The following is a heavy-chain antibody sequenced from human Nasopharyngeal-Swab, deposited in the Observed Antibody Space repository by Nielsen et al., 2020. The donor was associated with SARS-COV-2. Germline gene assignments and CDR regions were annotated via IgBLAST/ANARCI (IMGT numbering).Heavy chain of an antibody. CDR1: GINFGGYC. CDR3: TSLSAPVDY. CDR2: IDTTGKST. V-gene: IGHV3-74*01. Sequence: GESLKISCAASGINFGGYCMHWVRQAPGKGLVWVSEIDTTGKSTNYADSVRGRFTIFRDKAKNTLYLQMNSLRVDDTALYYCTSLSAPVDYWGQGTLVTVSS. D-gene: IGHD6-6*01. J-gene: IGHJ4*02.